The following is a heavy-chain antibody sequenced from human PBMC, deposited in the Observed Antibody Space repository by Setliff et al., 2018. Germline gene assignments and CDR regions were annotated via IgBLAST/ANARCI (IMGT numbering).Heavy chain of an antibody. CDR2: IYYGGSA. CDR3: ARILGYCSGGSCYVPY. CDR1: GGSISSSNYY. D-gene: IGHD2-15*01. V-gene: IGHV4-39*07. Sequence: SETLSLTCTVSGGSISSSNYYWGWIRQPPGKGLEWIGNIYYGGSAYYTPSLKSRVTISVDTSKNQFSLKLSSVTAADTAMYYCARILGYCSGGSCYVPYWGQGTLVTSPQ. J-gene: IGHJ4*02.